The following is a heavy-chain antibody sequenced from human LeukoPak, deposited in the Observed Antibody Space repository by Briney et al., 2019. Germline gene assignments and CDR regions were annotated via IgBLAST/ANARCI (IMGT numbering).Heavy chain of an antibody. CDR3: AKNNDYGGSYWYFDL. Sequence: PGGSLRLSCAASGFTFSSYSMNWVRQAPGKGLEWVSSISSSSSYIYYADSVKGRFTISRDNAKNSLYLQMNSLRAEDTAVYYCAKNNDYGGSYWYFDLWGRGTLVTVSS. CDR1: GFTFSSYS. D-gene: IGHD4-23*01. CDR2: ISSSSSYI. V-gene: IGHV3-21*01. J-gene: IGHJ2*01.